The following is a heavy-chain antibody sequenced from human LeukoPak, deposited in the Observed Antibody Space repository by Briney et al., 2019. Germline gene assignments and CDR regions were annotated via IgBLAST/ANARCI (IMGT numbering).Heavy chain of an antibody. CDR1: GLTFSTYA. Sequence: PGGSLRLSCAASGLTFSTYAMSWVRQAPGKGLEWVSAISGSGGSTYYADSVKGRFTISRDNSKNTLYLQMNSLRAEDTAVYYCAKGYYYDSSGYYNYWGQGTLVTVSS. V-gene: IGHV3-23*01. J-gene: IGHJ4*02. CDR2: ISGSGGST. D-gene: IGHD3-22*01. CDR3: AKGYYYDSSGYYNY.